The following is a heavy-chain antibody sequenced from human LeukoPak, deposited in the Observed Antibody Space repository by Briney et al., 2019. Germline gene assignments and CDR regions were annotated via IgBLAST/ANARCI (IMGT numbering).Heavy chain of an antibody. Sequence: GGSLRLSCAASGFTFSSYAMHWVRQAPGKGLEWVSYISSSSSTIYYADSVKGRFTISRDNAKNSLYLQMNSLRAEDTAVYYCARDRGGAYDFWSGYYTGYFDYWGQGTLVPVSS. J-gene: IGHJ4*02. CDR3: ARDRGGAYDFWSGYYTGYFDY. D-gene: IGHD3-3*01. CDR1: GFTFSSYA. CDR2: ISSSSSTI. V-gene: IGHV3-48*01.